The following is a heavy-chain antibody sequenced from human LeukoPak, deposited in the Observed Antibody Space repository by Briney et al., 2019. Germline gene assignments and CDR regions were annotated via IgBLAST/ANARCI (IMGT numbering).Heavy chain of an antibody. J-gene: IGHJ4*02. D-gene: IGHD3-22*01. V-gene: IGHV3-23*01. Sequence: GGSLRLSCAASGFTFSSYAMSWVRQAPGKGLEWVSAISGSGGSTYYADSVKGRFTISRDNSKNTLYLQMNSLRAEDTAVYYCAKGSYYYDSSGYYDPKYYFDYWGQGTLVTVSS. CDR3: AKGSYYYDSSGYYDPKYYFDY. CDR2: ISGSGGST. CDR1: GFTFSSYA.